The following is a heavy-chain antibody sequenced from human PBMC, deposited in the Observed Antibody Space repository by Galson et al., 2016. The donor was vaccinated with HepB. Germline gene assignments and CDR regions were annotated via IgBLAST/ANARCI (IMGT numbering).Heavy chain of an antibody. CDR2: ISGSGDST. CDR3: AKMDCGRDCPRDY. D-gene: IGHD2-21*02. J-gene: IGHJ4*02. V-gene: IGHV3-23*01. CDR1: GISFSSYA. Sequence: SLRLSCAASGISFSSYAISWVRQAPGKGLEWVSAISGSGDSTYYADSVKGRFTISRDNSKNTLYLQMNSLRVEDTAVYYCAKMDCGRDCPRDYWGQGTLVTVSS.